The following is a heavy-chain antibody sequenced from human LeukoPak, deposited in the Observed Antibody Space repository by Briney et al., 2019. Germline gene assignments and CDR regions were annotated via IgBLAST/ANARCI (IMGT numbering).Heavy chain of an antibody. J-gene: IGHJ6*02. CDR3: ARDRCSSTSCYPDNYCYYGMDV. CDR2: TKQDGSEK. V-gene: IGHV3-7*01. CDR1: GFTFSSYW. Sequence: PGGSLRLSCAASGFTFSSYWMSWVCQAPGKGLEWVANTKQDGSEKYYVDSVKGRFTISRDNAKNSLYLQMNSLRAEDTAVYYCARDRCSSTSCYPDNYCYYGMDVWGQGTTVTVSS. D-gene: IGHD2-2*01.